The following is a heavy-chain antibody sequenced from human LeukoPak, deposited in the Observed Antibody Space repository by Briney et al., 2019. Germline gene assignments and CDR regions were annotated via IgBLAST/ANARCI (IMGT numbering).Heavy chain of an antibody. J-gene: IGHJ4*02. V-gene: IGHV3-11*04. CDR3: ARAKEYRSSSRTDY. CDR1: GFTFSVYY. CDR2: ISSSGSTI. D-gene: IGHD6-6*01. Sequence: GGSLRLSCAASGFTFSVYYMSWLRQAPGKGLEWVSYISSSGSTIYYADSVKGRFTVSRDNDKKSLYLQMNSLRAEDTAVYYCARAKEYRSSSRTDYWGQGTLVTVSS.